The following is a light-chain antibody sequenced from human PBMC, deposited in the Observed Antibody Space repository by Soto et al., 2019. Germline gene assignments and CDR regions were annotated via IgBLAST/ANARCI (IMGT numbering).Light chain of an antibody. CDR1: SSDVGGYNY. CDR2: DVS. J-gene: IGLJ2*01. CDR3: SSYTTGSTLHVV. Sequence: QSVLTQPASVSGSPGQSITISCTGTSSDVGGYNYVSWYQQHPGKAPKLMIYDVSNRPSGVSNRFSGSKSGNTASLTISGLQAEDEADYYCSSYTTGSTLHVVFGGGTQLTVL. V-gene: IGLV2-14*01.